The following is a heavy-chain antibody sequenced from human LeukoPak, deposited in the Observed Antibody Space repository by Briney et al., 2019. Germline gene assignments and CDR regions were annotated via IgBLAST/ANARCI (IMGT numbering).Heavy chain of an antibody. D-gene: IGHD5-12*01. Sequence: GESLKISCKASGYSFTSQWIAWVRQTPGEGLEWMGIIFPDDSETRYSPSFRGQVTFSVDKTTTTASLQWNSLKASDTAIYYCALSRYQGFGFDVWGQGTVVTVSS. CDR1: GYSFTSQW. V-gene: IGHV5-51*01. CDR2: IFPDDSET. J-gene: IGHJ3*01. CDR3: ALSRYQGFGFDV.